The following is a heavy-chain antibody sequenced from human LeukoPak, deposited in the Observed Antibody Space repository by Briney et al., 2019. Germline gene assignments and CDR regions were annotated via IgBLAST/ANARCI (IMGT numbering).Heavy chain of an antibody. D-gene: IGHD3-22*01. Sequence: GGSLRLSCAASGFRFSDHYMDWVRQGPGKGLEWVGRTRNKANSYSTEYAASVRGRFTISRDDSKNSLYLQMNSLRAEDTAVYYCANSAYYYDSSGYFDYWGQGTLVTVSS. CDR2: TRNKANSYST. CDR1: GFRFSDHY. CDR3: ANSAYYYDSSGYFDY. J-gene: IGHJ4*02. V-gene: IGHV3-72*01.